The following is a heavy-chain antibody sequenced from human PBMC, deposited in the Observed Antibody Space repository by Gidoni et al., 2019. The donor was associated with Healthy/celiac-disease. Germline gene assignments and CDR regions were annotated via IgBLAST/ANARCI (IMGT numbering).Heavy chain of an antibody. Sequence: EVQLLESGGGLVQPGGSLRRSCADSGFTFSSYAMSWVRQAPGTGLVWVSAIIVSGGSTYYADSVKGRFTISRDNSKNTLYLQMNSLRAEDTAVYYCAKVGRFGELSFYFDYWGQGTLVTVSS. J-gene: IGHJ4*02. D-gene: IGHD3-10*01. CDR3: AKVGRFGELSFYFDY. CDR1: GFTFSSYA. CDR2: IIVSGGST. V-gene: IGHV3-23*01.